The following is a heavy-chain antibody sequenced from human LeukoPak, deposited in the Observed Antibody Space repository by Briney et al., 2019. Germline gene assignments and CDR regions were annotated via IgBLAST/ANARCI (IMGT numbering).Heavy chain of an antibody. CDR3: AREAVPGGRGDTFDI. V-gene: IGHV3-48*03. CDR1: GFTFSSFE. J-gene: IGHJ3*02. D-gene: IGHD6-19*01. CDR2: ISGSGTNI. Sequence: GGSLRLSCAASGFTFSSFEMNWVRQAPGKGLEWVSYISGSGTNIYYADSVKGRFTISRDNAKNSLSLQMNSLRAEDTAIYYCAREAVPGGRGDTFDIWGQGTMVTVSS.